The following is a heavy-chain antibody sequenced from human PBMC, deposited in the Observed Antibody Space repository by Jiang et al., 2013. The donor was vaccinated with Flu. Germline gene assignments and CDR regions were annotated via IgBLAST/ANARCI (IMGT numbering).Heavy chain of an antibody. D-gene: IGHD2/OR15-2a*01. CDR3: ARDPTFSTTWQYYFDS. CDR2: ISGPGGTI. Sequence: MSWLRQVPGRGLEWIAYISGPGGTIYYGDSVKGRFTISRDNAKNLVYLEMDSLRVEDTAIYYCARDPTFSTTWQYYFDSWGPGNPGLRLL. J-gene: IGHJ4*02. V-gene: IGHV3-11*01.